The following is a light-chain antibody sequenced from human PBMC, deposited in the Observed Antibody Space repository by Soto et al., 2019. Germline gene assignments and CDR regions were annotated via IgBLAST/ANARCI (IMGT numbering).Light chain of an antibody. CDR2: KAS. Sequence: DIQMTQSPSTPSASVGDRVTITCRASQSIGDWVAWYQQKPGKAPKLLLYKASTSESRAPSRFSGSGFGTEFTLTINSLQPDDFATYYCQQYNSLWTFGQGTKVEIK. CDR1: QSIGDW. V-gene: IGKV1-5*03. J-gene: IGKJ1*01. CDR3: QQYNSLWT.